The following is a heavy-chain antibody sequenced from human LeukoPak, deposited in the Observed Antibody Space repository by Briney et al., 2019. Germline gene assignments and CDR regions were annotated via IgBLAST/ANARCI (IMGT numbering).Heavy chain of an antibody. CDR1: GYTFTSYG. J-gene: IGHJ6*03. D-gene: IGHD4-17*01. CDR3: ARASDYVPYYYYMDV. Sequence: ASVKVSCKASGYTFTSYGTSWVRQAPGQGLEWMGWISAYNGNTNYAQKLQGRVTMTTDTSTSTAYMELRSLRSDDTAVYYCARASDYVPYYYYMDVWGKGTTVTVSS. CDR2: ISAYNGNT. V-gene: IGHV1-18*01.